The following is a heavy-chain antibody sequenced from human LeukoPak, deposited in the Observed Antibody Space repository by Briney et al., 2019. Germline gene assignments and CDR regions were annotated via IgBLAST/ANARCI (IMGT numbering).Heavy chain of an antibody. V-gene: IGHV4-59*08. Sequence: PSETLSLTCTVSGGSISSYYWSWIRQPPGKGLEWIGYIYYSGSTNYNPSLKSRVTISVDTSKNQFSLKLSSVTAADTAVYYCASRGWEPTYYFDYWGQGTLVTVSS. D-gene: IGHD1-26*01. J-gene: IGHJ4*02. CDR1: GGSISSYY. CDR3: ASRGWEPTYYFDY. CDR2: IYYSGST.